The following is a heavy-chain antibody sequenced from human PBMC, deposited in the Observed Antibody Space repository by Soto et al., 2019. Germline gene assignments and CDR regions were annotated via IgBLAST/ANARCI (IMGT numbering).Heavy chain of an antibody. CDR1: GGTFSSYG. D-gene: IGHD2-15*01. CDR2: IVPICGPA. V-gene: IGHV1-69*12. Sequence: QVQLVQSGAEVKKPGSSVKVSCKASGGTFSSYGISWVRQAPGQGLEWMGGIVPICGPANHAQKFRGRVTITADQSTSTAYVDLSSLKAEDTAMYYCARERGGHIDYWGQGTLVIVSS. CDR3: ARERGGHIDY. J-gene: IGHJ4*02.